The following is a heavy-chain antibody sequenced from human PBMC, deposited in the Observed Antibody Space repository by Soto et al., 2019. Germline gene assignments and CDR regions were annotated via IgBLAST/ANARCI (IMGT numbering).Heavy chain of an antibody. V-gene: IGHV3-23*01. CDR3: AKDEGGLGMDV. Sequence: PGGSLRLSCAASGFTLSSYLMNWVRQAPGEGLEWASGFSGSRGSTNYADSVEGRFTISRDSSKNTLYLQMNSLRAEDTAVYYCAKDEGGLGMDVLGQGTTVTVSS. CDR2: FSGSRGST. J-gene: IGHJ6*02. D-gene: IGHD5-12*01. CDR1: GFTLSSYL.